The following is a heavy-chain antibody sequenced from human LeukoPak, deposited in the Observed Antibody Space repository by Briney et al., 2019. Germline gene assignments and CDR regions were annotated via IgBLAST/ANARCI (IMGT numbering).Heavy chain of an antibody. Sequence: PGRSLRLSCAASGFTFSTYAMHWVRQAPGKGLEWVAVMSYDGSNKAYADSVKGRFTISRDNSKNTLYLQMNSLRAEDTAVYYCARDHSSGWYSDYFDYWGQGTLVTVSS. V-gene: IGHV3-30-3*01. D-gene: IGHD6-19*01. J-gene: IGHJ4*02. CDR3: ARDHSSGWYSDYFDY. CDR2: MSYDGSNK. CDR1: GFTFSTYA.